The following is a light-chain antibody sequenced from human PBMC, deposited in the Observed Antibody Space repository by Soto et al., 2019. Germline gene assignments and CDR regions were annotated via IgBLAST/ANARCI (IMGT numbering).Light chain of an antibody. V-gene: IGKV3-20*01. CDR1: QSVSNTY. J-gene: IGKJ5*01. CDR2: GAS. Sequence: EIVLTHSPCTLSLSPVERATLSCSASQSVSNTYLAWYQQKPGQAPRLLISGASSRATGIPDRFSGSGSGTDFTLTISRLEPEDFALYYCQHYVERSPITFGQGTRLEIK. CDR3: QHYVERSPIT.